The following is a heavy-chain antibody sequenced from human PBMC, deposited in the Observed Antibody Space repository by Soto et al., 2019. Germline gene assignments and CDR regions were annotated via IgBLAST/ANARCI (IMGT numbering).Heavy chain of an antibody. V-gene: IGHV3-23*01. CDR3: AKPRHRASYPIFGVVIMDWFDT. J-gene: IGHJ5*02. Sequence: GGSLRLSCAASGFTFSSYAMSWVRQSPGKGLEWVSAISGSGGSTYYADSVKGRFTISRDNSKNTLYLQMNSLRAEDTAVYYCAKPRHRASYPIFGVVIMDWFDTWGPGSLVTVSS. D-gene: IGHD3-3*01. CDR1: GFTFSSYA. CDR2: ISGSGGST.